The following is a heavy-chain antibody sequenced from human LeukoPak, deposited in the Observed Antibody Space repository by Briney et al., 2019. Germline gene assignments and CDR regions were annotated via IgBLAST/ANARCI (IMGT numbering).Heavy chain of an antibody. CDR2: IIPILGTA. J-gene: IGHJ3*02. V-gene: IGHV1-69*04. D-gene: IGHD2-15*01. CDR1: GGTFSSYA. Sequence: ASVKVSCKASGGTFSSYAISWVRQAPGQGLEWMGRIIPILGTANYAQKFQGRVTITADKSTSTAYMELSSLRSEDTAVYYCATPKWSYDAFDIWGQGTMVTVSS. CDR3: ATPKWSYDAFDI.